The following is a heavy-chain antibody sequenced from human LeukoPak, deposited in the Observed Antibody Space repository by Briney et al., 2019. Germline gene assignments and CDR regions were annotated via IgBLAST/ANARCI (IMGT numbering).Heavy chain of an antibody. V-gene: IGHV4-59*01. Sequence: SETLSLTCTVSGGSISNYYWSWIRQPPGKGLEWIGYIYYSGGTSSNPSLKSRVTISMDTSKDQFSLKLSSVTAADTAVYYCARLGSSYYDSSGYYANWGQGTLVTVSS. J-gene: IGHJ4*02. D-gene: IGHD3-22*01. CDR2: IYYSGGT. CDR1: GGSISNYY. CDR3: ARLGSSYYDSSGYYAN.